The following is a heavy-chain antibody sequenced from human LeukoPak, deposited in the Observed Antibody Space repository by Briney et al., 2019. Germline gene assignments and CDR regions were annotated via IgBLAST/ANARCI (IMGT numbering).Heavy chain of an antibody. CDR3: ARVKDGYKHYYYGMDV. J-gene: IGHJ6*02. Sequence: GASVKFSCKAPGGTFSSYAISWGRQAPGQRREWRGGLIPIFGTANYAQKFQDRVTITADESTSTAYMELSSLRSEDTAVYYCARVKDGYKHYYYGMDVWGQGTTVTVSS. CDR1: GGTFSSYA. D-gene: IGHD5-24*01. V-gene: IGHV1-69*13. CDR2: LIPIFGTA.